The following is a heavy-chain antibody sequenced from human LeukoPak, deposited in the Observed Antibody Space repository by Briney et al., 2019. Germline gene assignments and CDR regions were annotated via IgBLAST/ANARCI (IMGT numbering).Heavy chain of an antibody. CDR1: GFTFSSYS. V-gene: IGHV3-48*01. D-gene: IGHD2/OR15-2a*01. Sequence: GGSLRLSCAASGFTFSSYSMNWVRQAPGKGLEWVSYISSLSGTIDYADSVKGRFIISRDNAKNSLFLQMNSLRAEDTGVYYCARDFYDGFALDYWGQGTLVTVSS. CDR2: ISSLSGTI. J-gene: IGHJ4*02. CDR3: ARDFYDGFALDY.